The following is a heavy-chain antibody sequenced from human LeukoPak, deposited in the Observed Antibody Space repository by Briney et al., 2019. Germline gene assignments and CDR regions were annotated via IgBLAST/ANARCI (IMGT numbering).Heavy chain of an antibody. CDR1: GYTFTSYY. CDR3: ARQGTDDYDSRAYDY. Sequence: ASVKVSCKASGYTFTSYYMHWVRQAPGQGLEWMGIINPSGGSTSYAQKFQGRVTMTRDMSTSTVYMELSSLRSEDTAVYYCARQGTDDYDSRAYDYWGQGTLVTVSS. D-gene: IGHD4-17*01. CDR2: INPSGGST. J-gene: IGHJ4*02. V-gene: IGHV1-46*01.